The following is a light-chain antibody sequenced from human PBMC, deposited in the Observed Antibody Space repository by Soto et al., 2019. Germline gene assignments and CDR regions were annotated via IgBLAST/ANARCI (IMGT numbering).Light chain of an antibody. CDR1: QSVSTN. J-gene: IGKJ1*01. Sequence: EIVLTQSPGTLSLSPGERATLSCRASQSVSTNLAWYQQKPGQAPRLLIYLASSRATGIPDRFSGSGSGTDFTLTISRLEPEDFAVYYCQQYGSSPPWTFGQGTKVDIK. V-gene: IGKV3-20*01. CDR2: LAS. CDR3: QQYGSSPPWT.